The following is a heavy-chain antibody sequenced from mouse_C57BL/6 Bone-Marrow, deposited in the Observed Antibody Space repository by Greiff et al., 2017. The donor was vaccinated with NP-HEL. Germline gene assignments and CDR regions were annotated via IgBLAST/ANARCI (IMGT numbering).Heavy chain of an antibody. CDR2: IYPGDGDT. J-gene: IGHJ2*01. Sequence: QVQLQQSGAELVKPGASVKISCKASGYAFSSYWMNWVKQRPGKGLEWIGQIYPGDGDTNYNGKFKGKATLTEDKASSTAYMQLSSLTYEDSAVYFCATDYYGSNDYWGQGTTLTVSS. V-gene: IGHV1-80*01. CDR3: ATDYYGSNDY. D-gene: IGHD1-1*01. CDR1: GYAFSSYW.